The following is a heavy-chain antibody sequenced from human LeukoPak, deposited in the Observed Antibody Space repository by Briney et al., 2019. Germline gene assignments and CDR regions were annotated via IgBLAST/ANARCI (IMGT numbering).Heavy chain of an antibody. CDR3: ARGPARALDYSYQDY. J-gene: IGHJ4*02. D-gene: IGHD4-11*01. V-gene: IGHV1-2*02. Sequence: ASVKVSCKASGYTFTGYYMHWVRQAPGQGLEWMGWINPNSGGTNYAQKFQGRVTMTRDTSISTAYMELSRLRSDDTAIYYCARGPARALDYSYQDYWGQGTLVIVSS. CDR1: GYTFTGYY. CDR2: INPNSGGT.